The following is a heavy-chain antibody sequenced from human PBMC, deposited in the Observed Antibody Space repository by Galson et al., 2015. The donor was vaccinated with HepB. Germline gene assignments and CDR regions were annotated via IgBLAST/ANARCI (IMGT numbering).Heavy chain of an antibody. CDR3: ARDAKEGIDYGGMYNWFDP. CDR2: INPSGGST. D-gene: IGHD4-23*01. V-gene: IGHV1-46*01. CDR1: GYTFTGYY. Sequence: SVKVSCKASGYTFTGYYMHWVRQAPGQGLEWMGIINPSGGSTSYAQKFQGRVTMTRDTSTSTVYMELSSLRSEDTAVYYCARDAKEGIDYGGMYNWFDPWGQGTLVTVSS. J-gene: IGHJ5*02.